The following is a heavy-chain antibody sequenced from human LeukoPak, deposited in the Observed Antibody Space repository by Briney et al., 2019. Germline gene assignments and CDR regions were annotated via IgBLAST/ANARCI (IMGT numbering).Heavy chain of an antibody. D-gene: IGHD5-18*01. V-gene: IGHV4-61*09. Sequence: KPSETLSLTCTVSGGSISSGSYYWSWIRQPAGKGLEWIGHIYTSGSTNYNPSLKSRVTISVDTSKNQFSLKLSSVTAADTGVYYCARDTGTAMVHYFDYWGQGTLVTVSS. CDR1: GGSISSGSYY. CDR3: ARDTGTAMVHYFDY. CDR2: IYTSGST. J-gene: IGHJ4*02.